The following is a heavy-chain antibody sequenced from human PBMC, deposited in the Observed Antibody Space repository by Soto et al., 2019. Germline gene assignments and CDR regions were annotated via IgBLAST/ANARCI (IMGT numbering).Heavy chain of an antibody. Sequence: GESLKISCEVSGYIFSNFWTGWVRQVPGEGLEWMAIVFPGNSDTIYSPSFRGQVTISADTSISTAYLYWNSLQASDTAIYYCARHNVYAMDVWGQGTTVTVSS. CDR2: VFPGNSDT. V-gene: IGHV5-51*01. CDR1: GYIFSNFW. CDR3: ARHNVYAMDV. J-gene: IGHJ6*02.